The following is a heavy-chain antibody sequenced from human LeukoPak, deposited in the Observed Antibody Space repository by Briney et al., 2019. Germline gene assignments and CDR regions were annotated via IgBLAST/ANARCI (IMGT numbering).Heavy chain of an antibody. CDR1: GGSFSGYY. CDR3: ARGHYDFWSGYTRGLIDY. Sequence: SETLPLTCAVYGGSFSGYYWSWIRQPPGKGLEWIGEINHSGSTNYNPSLKSRVTISVDTSKNQFSLKLSSVTAADTAVYYCARGHYDFWSGYTRGLIDYWGQGTLVTVSS. V-gene: IGHV4-34*01. D-gene: IGHD3-3*01. CDR2: INHSGST. J-gene: IGHJ4*02.